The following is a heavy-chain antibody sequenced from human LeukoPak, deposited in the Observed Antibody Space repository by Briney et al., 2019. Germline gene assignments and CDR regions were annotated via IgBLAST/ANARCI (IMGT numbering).Heavy chain of an antibody. CDR2: IYYSGST. D-gene: IGHD2-21*02. V-gene: IGHV4-59*01. J-gene: IGHJ4*02. CDR1: GGSISSYY. CDR3: ARELRGDYNYFDY. Sequence: SETLSLTCTISGGSISSYYWSWIRQPPGKGLEWIGYIYYSGSTNYNPSLKSRVTISVDTSKNQFSLKLSSVTAADTAVYYCARELRGDYNYFDYWGQGTLVTVSS.